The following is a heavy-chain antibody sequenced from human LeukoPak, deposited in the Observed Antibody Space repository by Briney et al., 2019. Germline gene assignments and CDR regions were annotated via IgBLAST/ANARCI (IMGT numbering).Heavy chain of an antibody. J-gene: IGHJ3*02. CDR3: ATQRSSGSYYGDAFDI. Sequence: ASVKVSCKAFGYTFTGYYIHWVRQAPGQGLEWMGWINPNGGGTNYAQKFQGRVTMTRDTSISTAYMELSSLKSDDTAVYYCATQRSSGSYYGDAFDIWGQGTMVTVSS. D-gene: IGHD3-10*01. CDR2: INPNGGGT. CDR1: GYTFTGYY. V-gene: IGHV1-2*02.